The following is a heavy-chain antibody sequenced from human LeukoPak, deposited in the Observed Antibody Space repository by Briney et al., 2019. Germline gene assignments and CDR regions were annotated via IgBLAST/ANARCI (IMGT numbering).Heavy chain of an antibody. Sequence: PGGSLRLSCAASGFTFSSYAMHWVRQAPGKGLEWVAVISYDGSNKYYADSVKGRFTISRDNSKNTLYLQMNSLRAEDTAVYYCARGGVRDGYNFGRGFDYWGQGTLVTVSS. CDR1: GFTFSSYA. J-gene: IGHJ4*02. CDR2: ISYDGSNK. D-gene: IGHD5-24*01. V-gene: IGHV3-30-3*01. CDR3: ARGGVRDGYNFGRGFDY.